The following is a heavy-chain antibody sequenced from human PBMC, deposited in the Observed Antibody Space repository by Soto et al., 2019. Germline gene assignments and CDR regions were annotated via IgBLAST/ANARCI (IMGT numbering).Heavy chain of an antibody. D-gene: IGHD2-15*01. V-gene: IGHV3-33*01. CDR2: IWYDGSNK. CDR1: GFTFSGYG. CDR3: ARPGYCTGGSCYFFLY. J-gene: IGHJ4*02. Sequence: GGSLRLSCAASGFTFSGYGMHWVRQAPGKGLEWVAVIWYDGSNKYYVDSVKGRFTISRDNSKNTVYLQMNSLRAEDTAAYYCARPGYCTGGSCYFFLYWGQGTLVTVSS.